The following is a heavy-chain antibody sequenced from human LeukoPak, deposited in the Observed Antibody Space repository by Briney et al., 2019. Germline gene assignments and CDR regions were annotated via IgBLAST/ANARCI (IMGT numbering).Heavy chain of an antibody. Sequence: ASVKVSCKASGYTCTGYYMHWVRQAPGQGLEWMGIINPSGGSTSYAQKFQGRVTMTRDTSTSTVYMELSSLRSEDTAVYYCARDGSHLRELDYWGQGTLVTVSS. CDR1: GYTCTGYY. CDR2: INPSGGST. D-gene: IGHD1-1*01. CDR3: ARDGSHLRELDY. V-gene: IGHV1-46*01. J-gene: IGHJ4*02.